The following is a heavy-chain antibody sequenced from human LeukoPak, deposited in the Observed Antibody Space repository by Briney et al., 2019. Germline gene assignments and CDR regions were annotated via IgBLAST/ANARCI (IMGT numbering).Heavy chain of an antibody. CDR3: ARDYDVLTAYPPTQLFDP. J-gene: IGHJ5*02. D-gene: IGHD3-9*01. CDR2: IYTSGST. V-gene: IGHV4-4*07. CDR1: GGSISSYY. Sequence: SETLSLTCTVSGGSISSYYWSWIRQPPAQGLEWIGRIYTSGSTNYNPTPKSRVTMSVDTSKNQFSLKLNSVTAADTAVYYCARDYDVLTAYPPTQLFDPWGQGTLVTVSS.